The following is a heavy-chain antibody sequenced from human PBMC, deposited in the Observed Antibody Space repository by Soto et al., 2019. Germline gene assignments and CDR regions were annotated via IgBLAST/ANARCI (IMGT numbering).Heavy chain of an antibody. Sequence: EVQVLDSGGGLAQPGGSLRLSCAASGFSFSSHAMSWVRQSPGKGLEWVSSISRSGNSTYSADSVRGRFTISRDNSKNTLYQQMNCLSAEDTAVYYCAKDAKMLDWLPTPYYYDFWGQGTLVTVSS. D-gene: IGHD3-9*01. CDR1: GFSFSSHA. J-gene: IGHJ4*02. CDR2: ISRSGNST. CDR3: AKDAKMLDWLPTPYYYDF. V-gene: IGHV3-23*01.